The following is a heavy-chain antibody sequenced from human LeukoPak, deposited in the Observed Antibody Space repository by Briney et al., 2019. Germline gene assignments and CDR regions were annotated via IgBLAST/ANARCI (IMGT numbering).Heavy chain of an antibody. CDR1: GYSFTSYW. V-gene: IGHV5-51*01. J-gene: IGHJ4*02. D-gene: IGHD2-15*01. Sequence: PGESLKISCKGSGYSFTSYWIGWVRQMPGKGLEWMGIIYPGDSDTRYSPSFQGQVTISADKSISTAYLQWSSPKASDTAMYYCARHSQRYCSGGSCSLDYWGQGTLVTVSS. CDR2: IYPGDSDT. CDR3: ARHSQRYCSGGSCSLDY.